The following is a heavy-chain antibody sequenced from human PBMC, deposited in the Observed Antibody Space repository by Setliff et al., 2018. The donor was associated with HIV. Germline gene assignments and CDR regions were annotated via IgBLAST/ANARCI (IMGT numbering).Heavy chain of an antibody. CDR1: DGSISSYY. J-gene: IGHJ4*02. D-gene: IGHD3-9*01. CDR2: IYTSGST. Sequence: SETLSLTCTVSDGSISSYYWSWIRQPPGKGLEWIGYIYTSGSTKYNPSLNSRVTISVDTSKDQFSLKLSSVTAADTAVYYCARPFDWGSSHPLGYWSQGTLVTVSS. V-gene: IGHV4-4*08. CDR3: ARPFDWGSSHPLGY.